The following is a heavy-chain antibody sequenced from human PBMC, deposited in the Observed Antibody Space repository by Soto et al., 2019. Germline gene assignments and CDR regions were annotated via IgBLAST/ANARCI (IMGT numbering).Heavy chain of an antibody. CDR2: ITADNGDT. D-gene: IGHD7-27*01. CDR3: ARRTLGSAIGIGDY. V-gene: IGHV1-18*01. J-gene: IGHJ4*02. CDR1: GYTFTMYG. Sequence: ASVKVSCKTSGYTFTMYGISWVRQAPGQGLEWLGWITADNGDTKYAQKVQDRVTVTMDTSTTTVYMEMSSLTSDDTAVYYCARRTLGSAIGIGDYWGQGTLVTVSS.